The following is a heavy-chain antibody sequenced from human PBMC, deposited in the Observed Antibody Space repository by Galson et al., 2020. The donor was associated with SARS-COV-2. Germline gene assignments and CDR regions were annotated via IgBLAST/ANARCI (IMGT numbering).Heavy chain of an antibody. CDR1: GGSISSYY. J-gene: IGHJ6*03. D-gene: IGHD6-13*01. CDR2: IYTSGST. Sequence: SETLSLTCTVSGGSISSYYWSWIRQPAGKGLEWIGRIYTSGSTNYNPSLKSRVTMSVDTSKNQFSLKLSSVTAADTAVYYCARVAAAGVGGGWHYYMDVWGKGTTVTVSS. CDR3: ARVAAAGVGGGWHYYMDV. V-gene: IGHV4-4*07.